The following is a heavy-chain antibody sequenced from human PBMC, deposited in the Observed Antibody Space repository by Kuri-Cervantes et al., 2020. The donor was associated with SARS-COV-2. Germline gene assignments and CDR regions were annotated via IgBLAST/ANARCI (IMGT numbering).Heavy chain of an antibody. D-gene: IGHD5-24*01. J-gene: IGHJ4*02. CDR3: AKGSVEMATTY. V-gene: IGHV3-30*18. CDR2: ISYDGSNK. CDR1: GYTFSSYG. Sequence: GESLKISCAASGYTFSSYGMHWVRQAPGKGLEWVAVISYDGSNKCYADSVKGRFTISRDNSKNTLYLQMNSLRAEDTAVYYCAKGSVEMATTYWGQGTLVTVSS.